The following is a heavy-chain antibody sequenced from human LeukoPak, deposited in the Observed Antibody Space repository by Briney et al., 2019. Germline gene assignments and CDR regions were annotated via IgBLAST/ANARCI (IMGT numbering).Heavy chain of an antibody. D-gene: IGHD2-15*01. J-gene: IGHJ4*02. CDR3: ARGFCNDGTCSPGY. CDR2: IYHSGST. V-gene: IGHV4-38-2*01. Sequence: PSETLSLTCAVSGYSISSGYYWGWIRQPPGKGLEWIGSIYHSGSTYYNPSLKSQVTISVDVSKNQFSLKLSSLTAADTAVYYCARGFCNDGTCSPGYWGQGTLVTVSS. CDR1: GYSISSGYY.